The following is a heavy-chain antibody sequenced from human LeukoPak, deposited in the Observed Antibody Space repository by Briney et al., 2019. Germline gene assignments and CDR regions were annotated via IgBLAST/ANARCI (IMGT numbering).Heavy chain of an antibody. CDR1: GFTFSSYG. CDR2: IWYDGSNK. J-gene: IGHJ4*02. CDR3: ARDPHAPGYGSGWYLDY. V-gene: IGHV3-33*01. D-gene: IGHD6-19*01. Sequence: GGSLRLSCAASGFTFSSYGMHWVRQAPGKGLEWVAVIWYDGSNKYYADSVKGRFTISRDNSKNTLYLQMNSLRAEDTAVYYCARDPHAPGYGSGWYLDYWGQGTLVTVSS.